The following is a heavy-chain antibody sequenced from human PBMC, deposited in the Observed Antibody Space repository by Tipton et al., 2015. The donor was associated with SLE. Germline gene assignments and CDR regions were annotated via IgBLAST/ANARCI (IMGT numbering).Heavy chain of an antibody. D-gene: IGHD3-10*01. CDR3: ARELRAGCFDY. V-gene: IGHV4-34*01. CDR1: GGSFSGYY. Sequence: TLSLTCAVYGGSFSGYYWSWIRQPPGKGLEWIGEINHSGSTNYNPSLKSQLTISVDTSKNQCSLKLSSVTAADTAVYYCARELRAGCFDYWGQGTLVTVSS. CDR2: INHSGST. J-gene: IGHJ4*02.